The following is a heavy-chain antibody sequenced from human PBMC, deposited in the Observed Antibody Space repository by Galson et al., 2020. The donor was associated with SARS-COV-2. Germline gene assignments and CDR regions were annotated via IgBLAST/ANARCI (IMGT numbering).Heavy chain of an antibody. V-gene: IGHV3-33*01. D-gene: IGHD3-9*01. Sequence: GESLKISCAASGFTFSSYGMHCVRQAPGKGLEWVAVIWYDGSNKYYADSVKGRFTISRDNSKNTLYLQMNSLRAEDTAVYYCARVRYDILTGSYYYYGMDVWGQGTTVTVSS. CDR1: GFTFSSYG. CDR3: ARVRYDILTGSYYYYGMDV. J-gene: IGHJ6*02. CDR2: IWYDGSNK.